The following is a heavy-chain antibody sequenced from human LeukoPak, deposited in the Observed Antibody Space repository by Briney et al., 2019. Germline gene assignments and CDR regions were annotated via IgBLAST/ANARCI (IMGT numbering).Heavy chain of an antibody. Sequence: GGSLRPSCAASGFTFSSYAMSWVRQAPGKGLEWVSAISGSGGSTYYADSVKGRFTISRDNSKNTLYLQMNSLRAEDTAVYYCAKSLYYYGSGSYYTIYAFDIWGQGTMVTVSS. CDR3: AKSLYYYGSGSYYTIYAFDI. J-gene: IGHJ3*02. CDR1: GFTFSSYA. D-gene: IGHD3-10*01. V-gene: IGHV3-23*01. CDR2: ISGSGGST.